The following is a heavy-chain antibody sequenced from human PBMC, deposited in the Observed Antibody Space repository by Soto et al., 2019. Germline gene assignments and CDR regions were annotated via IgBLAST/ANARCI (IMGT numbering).Heavy chain of an antibody. D-gene: IGHD5-18*01. CDR2: IKSKTDGGTT. J-gene: IGHJ6*02. V-gene: IGHV3-15*01. Sequence: GGSLRLSCAASGFTFSNAWMSWVRQAPGKGLEWVGRIKSKTDGGTTDYAAPVKGRFTISRDDSKNTLYLQMNSLKTEDTAVYYCTTDRTAIVDYYYYGMDVWGQGTTVTVSS. CDR1: GFTFSNAW. CDR3: TTDRTAIVDYYYYGMDV.